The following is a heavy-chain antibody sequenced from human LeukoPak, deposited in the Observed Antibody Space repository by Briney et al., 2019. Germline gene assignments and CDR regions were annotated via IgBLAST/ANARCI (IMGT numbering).Heavy chain of an antibody. CDR3: ARGEGRTYCSGGSCYGGMSYYYGMDV. J-gene: IGHJ6*04. CDR2: ISAYNGNT. D-gene: IGHD2-15*01. CDR1: GYTFTSYG. Sequence: GASVKVSCKASGYTFTSYGISWVRQAPGQGLEWMGWISAYNGNTNYAQKLQGRVTMTTDTSTSTAYMELRSLRSDDTAVYYCARGEGRTYCSGGSCYGGMSYYYGMDVWGKGTTVTVSS. V-gene: IGHV1-18*04.